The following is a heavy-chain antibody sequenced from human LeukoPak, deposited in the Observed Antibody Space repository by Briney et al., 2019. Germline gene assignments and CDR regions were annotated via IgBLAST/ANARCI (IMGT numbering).Heavy chain of an antibody. Sequence: KSSETLSLTCSVSGGSIDSDFWSWIRQPPGKGLEWIAYISHIGSANYNPSLQSRVTIAVDRSKHQFSLQLQSVTAADSGVYYCARRSITQTLTGYAFNVWGQGTTVIVSS. D-gene: IGHD3-9*01. CDR2: ISHIGSA. V-gene: IGHV4-59*08. J-gene: IGHJ3*01. CDR1: GGSIDSDF. CDR3: ARRSITQTLTGYAFNV.